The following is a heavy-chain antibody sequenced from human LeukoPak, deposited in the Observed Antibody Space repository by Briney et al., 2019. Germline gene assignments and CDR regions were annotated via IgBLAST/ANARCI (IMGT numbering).Heavy chain of an antibody. Sequence: ASVKVSCKASGYTFTSYYMHWVRQAPGQGLEWMGIINPSGGSTSYAQKFQGRVTMTRDTSTSTAYMELSSLRSEDTAVYYCAGGYCSGGSCYAHSGYGMDVWGQGTTVTVSS. D-gene: IGHD2-15*01. V-gene: IGHV1-46*01. CDR2: INPSGGST. CDR1: GYTFTSYY. CDR3: AGGYCSGGSCYAHSGYGMDV. J-gene: IGHJ6*02.